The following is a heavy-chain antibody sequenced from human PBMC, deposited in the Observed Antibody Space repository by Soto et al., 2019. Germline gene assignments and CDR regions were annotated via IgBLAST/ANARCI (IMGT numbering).Heavy chain of an antibody. J-gene: IGHJ4*02. CDR2: INSDGSST. Sequence: EGSLRLSCAASGFTFSSYWMHWVRQAPGKGLVWVSRINSDGSSTSYADSVKGRFTISRDNAKNTLYLQMNSLRAEDTAVYYCARSRGVGGRSVVLWGQGTRVTVSS. D-gene: IGHD3-16*01. CDR1: GFTFSSYW. V-gene: IGHV3-74*01. CDR3: ARSRGVGGRSVVL.